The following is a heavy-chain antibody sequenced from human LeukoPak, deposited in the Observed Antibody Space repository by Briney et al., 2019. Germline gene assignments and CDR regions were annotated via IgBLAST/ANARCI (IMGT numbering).Heavy chain of an antibody. J-gene: IGHJ4*02. D-gene: IGHD3-3*02. V-gene: IGHV4-34*01. CDR2: INHSGST. CDR1: GGSFSGYY. CDR3: ARGRVHFPY. Sequence: SEPLSLPCAVYGGSFSGYYWSWIRQPPGKGLEWIGEINHSGSTNYNPSLKSRVTISVDTSKNQFSLKLSSVTAADTAVYYCARGRVHFPYWGQGTLVTVSS.